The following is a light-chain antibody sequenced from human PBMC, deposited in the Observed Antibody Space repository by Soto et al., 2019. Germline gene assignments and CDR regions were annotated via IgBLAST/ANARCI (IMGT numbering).Light chain of an antibody. V-gene: IGLV4-60*02. CDR3: ETWDGNTRV. CDR2: LEGSGSY. Sequence: QSVLTQSSSASASLGSSVKLTCTLSSGHSSYIIAWHQQQPGKAPRYLMKLEGSGSYNKGSGVPDRFSGSSSGADRYLTISNLQFEDEADYYCETWDGNTRVFGGGTKLTFL. J-gene: IGLJ3*02. CDR1: SGHSSYI.